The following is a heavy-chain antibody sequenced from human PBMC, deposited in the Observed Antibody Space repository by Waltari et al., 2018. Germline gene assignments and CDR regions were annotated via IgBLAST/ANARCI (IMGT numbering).Heavy chain of an antibody. D-gene: IGHD1-1*01. V-gene: IGHV3-23*01. J-gene: IGHJ4*02. CDR2: IRIGGTKL. CDR1: GFRFSSSS. Sequence: EVQLLESGGGFVQPGGSLRLSCVVSGFRFSSSSMSWVRQAPGKGVEWVSSIRIGGTKLYDADSVKGRFTISRDNSKNALHLQMNSLRAEDTAIYYCAKEIRPNDFWGQGTLVTVSS. CDR3: AKEIRPNDF.